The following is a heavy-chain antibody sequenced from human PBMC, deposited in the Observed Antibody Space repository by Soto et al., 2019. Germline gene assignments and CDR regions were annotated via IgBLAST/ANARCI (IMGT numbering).Heavy chain of an antibody. CDR2: ISGSGGST. CDR3: ANKIVLRFLEWLLPVDAFDI. Sequence: EVQLLESGGGLVQPGGSLRLSCAASGFTFSSYAMSWVRQAPGKGLEWVSAISGSGGSTYYADSVKGRFTISRDNSKNTLYLQMNSLRAEDTAVYYCANKIVLRFLEWLLPVDAFDIWGQGTMVTVSS. CDR1: GFTFSSYA. D-gene: IGHD3-3*01. V-gene: IGHV3-23*01. J-gene: IGHJ3*02.